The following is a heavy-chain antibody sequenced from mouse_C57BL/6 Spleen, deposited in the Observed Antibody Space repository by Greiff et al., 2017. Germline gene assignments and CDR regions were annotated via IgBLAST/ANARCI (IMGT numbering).Heavy chain of an antibody. Sequence: QVQLQQSGAELVKPGASVKISCKASGYAFSSYWMNWVKQRPGKGLEWIGQIYPGDGDTNYNGKFKGKATLTADKSSSTAYMQLSSLTSVDSAVYFCARSGTGTYYFDYWGQGTTLTVSS. D-gene: IGHD4-1*01. J-gene: IGHJ2*01. CDR2: IYPGDGDT. CDR1: GYAFSSYW. V-gene: IGHV1-80*01. CDR3: ARSGTGTYYFDY.